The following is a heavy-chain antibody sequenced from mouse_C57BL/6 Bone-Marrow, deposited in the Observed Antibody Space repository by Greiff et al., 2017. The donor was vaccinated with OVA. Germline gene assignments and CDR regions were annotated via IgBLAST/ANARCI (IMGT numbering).Heavy chain of an antibody. D-gene: IGHD1-1*02. CDR1: GYTFTSYG. Sequence: LQESGAELARPGASVKLSCKASGYTFTSYGISWVKQRTGQGLEWIGEIYPRSGNTYYNEKFKGKATLTADKSSSTAYMELRSLTSEDSAVYFCARGGSGGFWGQGTLVTVSA. CDR3: ARGGSGGF. J-gene: IGHJ3*01. CDR2: IYPRSGNT. V-gene: IGHV1-81*01.